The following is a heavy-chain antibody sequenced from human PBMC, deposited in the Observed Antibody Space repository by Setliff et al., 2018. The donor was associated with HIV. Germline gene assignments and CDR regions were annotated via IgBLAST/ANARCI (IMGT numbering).Heavy chain of an antibody. J-gene: IGHJ4*02. CDR2: IYWDDDK. CDR3: AHYYASSGFYNSFDY. D-gene: IGHD3-22*01. Sequence: SGPTLVNPTQTLTLTCSFSGFSLNTAGVGVAWIRQPPGKALEWLSLIYWDDDKRFSPSLSSRLTITKDTSKNQVVLTMANMDPVDTATYFCAHYYASSGFYNSFDYWGQGALVTVSS. V-gene: IGHV2-5*02. CDR1: GFSLNTAGVG.